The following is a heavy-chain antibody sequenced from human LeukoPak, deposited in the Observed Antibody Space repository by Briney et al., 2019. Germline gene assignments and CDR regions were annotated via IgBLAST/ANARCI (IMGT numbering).Heavy chain of an antibody. CDR1: GFTFSSYA. J-gene: IGHJ6*02. Sequence: PGGSLRLSCAASGFTFSSYAMSWVRQAPGKGLEWVAVISYDGSNKYYADSVKGRFTISRDNSKNTLYLQMNSLRAEDTAVYYCAKATARRTYYYYYGMDVWGQGTTVTVSS. V-gene: IGHV3-30*18. CDR3: AKATARRTYYYYYGMDV. CDR2: ISYDGSNK. D-gene: IGHD1-14*01.